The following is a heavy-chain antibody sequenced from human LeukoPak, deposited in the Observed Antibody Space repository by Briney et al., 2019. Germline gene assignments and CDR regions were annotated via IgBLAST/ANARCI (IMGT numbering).Heavy chain of an antibody. CDR2: IGTAGDT. J-gene: IGHJ4*02. V-gene: IGHV3-13*01. D-gene: IGHD6-13*01. CDR1: GFTFSSYD. Sequence: GGSLRLSCAASGFTFSSYDMPWVRQVTGKGLEWVSAIGTAGDTYYPGSVKGRFTISRENAKNSLYLQMNSLRAGDTAVYYCTRGVRSSGSWYYFDYWGQGTLVTVSS. CDR3: TRGVRSSGSWYYFDY.